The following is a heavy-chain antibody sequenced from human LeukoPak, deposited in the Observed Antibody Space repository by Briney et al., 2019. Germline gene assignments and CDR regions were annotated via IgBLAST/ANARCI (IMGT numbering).Heavy chain of an antibody. J-gene: IGHJ6*04. CDR2: INPSGGST. CDR1: GYTLTSYY. Sequence: GASVKVSCKASGYTLTSYYMHWVRQAPGQGLEWMGIINPSGGSTSYAQKFQGRLTMTRDTSMSTVYMELSSLRSEDTAVYYCARDGTSYYYGAGSPHYYGMDVWGKGTTVTVSS. V-gene: IGHV1-46*01. CDR3: ARDGTSYYYGAGSPHYYGMDV. D-gene: IGHD3-10*01.